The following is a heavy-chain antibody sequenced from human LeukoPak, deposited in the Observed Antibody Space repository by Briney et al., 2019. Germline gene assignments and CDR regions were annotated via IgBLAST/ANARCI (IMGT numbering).Heavy chain of an antibody. CDR2: VDGGGGGT. V-gene: IGHV3-23*01. CDR3: AKQSAGXAAWYXLHYDF. D-gene: IGHD6-13*01. Sequence: GGSLRLSCAASVFTLSSYSMTWVRQAPWRGLEWVSSVDGGGGGTYYADSVKGRFTISRDNSKDTLYLQMNGLRAEDTAVYFCAKQSAGXAAWYXLHYDFWGQGXXXXXSS. J-gene: IGHJ4*02. CDR1: VFTLSSYS.